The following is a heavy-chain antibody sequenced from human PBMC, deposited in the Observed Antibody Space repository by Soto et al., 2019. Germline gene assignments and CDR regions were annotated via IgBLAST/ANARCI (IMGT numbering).Heavy chain of an antibody. Sequence: PVGSLRLSCAASGFMFTSYAMGWVRQAPGKGLEWVSTISGSGSRTYYADSVKGRFTISRDNSKNTLFLQMDSLRAEDMALYYCAKGDASELQLYFDSWGQGTPLTVSS. D-gene: IGHD1-26*01. CDR3: AKGDASELQLYFDS. V-gene: IGHV3-23*01. J-gene: IGHJ4*02. CDR1: GFMFTSYA. CDR2: ISGSGSRT.